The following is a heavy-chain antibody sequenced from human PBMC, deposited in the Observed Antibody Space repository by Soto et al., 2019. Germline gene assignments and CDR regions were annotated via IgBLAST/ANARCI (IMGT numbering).Heavy chain of an antibody. CDR1: GYTFTTFA. V-gene: IGHV1-3*04. D-gene: IGHD3-9*01. CDR2: INTGNGNT. CDR3: ARDRGTGYFSYNWFDP. Sequence: ASVKVSCKASGYTFTTFAMHWVRQAPGQRFEWMGWINTGNGNTEYSQKFQGRVSITINTSARTAYMELSSLRSEDTAVYYCARDRGTGYFSYNWFDPWGHGTPVTVSS. J-gene: IGHJ5*02.